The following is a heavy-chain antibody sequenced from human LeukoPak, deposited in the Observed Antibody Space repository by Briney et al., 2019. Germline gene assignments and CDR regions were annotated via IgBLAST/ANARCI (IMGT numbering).Heavy chain of an antibody. CDR1: GYTFTVYY. CDR2: INPNSGGT. CDR3: ARAYDFWSGYYDY. V-gene: IGHV1-2*02. J-gene: IGHJ4*02. D-gene: IGHD3-3*01. Sequence: ASVKVSCKASGYTFTVYYMHWVRQAPGQGLEWMGWINPNSGGTSYAQKLQGRVTMTTDTSTSTAYMELRSLRSDDTAVYYCARAYDFWSGYYDYWGQGTLVTVSS.